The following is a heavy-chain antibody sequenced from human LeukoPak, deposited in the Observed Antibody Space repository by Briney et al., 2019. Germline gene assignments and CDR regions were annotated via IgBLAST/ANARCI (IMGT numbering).Heavy chain of an antibody. J-gene: IGHJ5*02. CDR3: ARDPLSSSWGYWFDP. Sequence: PGGSLRLSCAASGFTFDDYGMSWVRQAPGKGLEWVSGINWKGGSTGYADSVKGRFTISRDNAKNSLYLQMNSLRAEDTALYYCARDPLSSSWGYWFDPWGQGTLVTVSS. CDR1: GFTFDDYG. CDR2: INWKGGST. V-gene: IGHV3-20*04. D-gene: IGHD6-13*01.